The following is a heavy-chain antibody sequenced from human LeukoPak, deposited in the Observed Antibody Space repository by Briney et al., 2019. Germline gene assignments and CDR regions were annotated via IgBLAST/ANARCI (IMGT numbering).Heavy chain of an antibody. CDR1: GFTVSSNY. V-gene: IGHV3-53*01. J-gene: IGHJ4*02. CDR3: AKDAAYDYVWGSFLDY. D-gene: IGHD3-16*01. Sequence: GGSLRLSCAASGFTVSSNYMSWVRQAPGKGLEWVSVIYSGGSTYYADSVKGRFTISRDNSKNTLYLQMNSLRAEDTAVYYCAKDAAYDYVWGSFLDYWGQGTLVTVSS. CDR2: IYSGGST.